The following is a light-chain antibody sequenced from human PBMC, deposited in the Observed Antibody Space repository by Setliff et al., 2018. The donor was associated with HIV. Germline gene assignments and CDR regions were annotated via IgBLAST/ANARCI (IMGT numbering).Light chain of an antibody. Sequence: QSVLTQPASVSGSPGHSITISCTGTSSDVGEYDYVSWYQQHPGKAPKLIIYDFTYRPSGVSKPFSGSKSGNTASLTISGLQAEDEADYYCSSHRDTNTLEVFGTGTKVTVL. CDR1: SSDVGEYDY. CDR3: SSHRDTNTLEV. J-gene: IGLJ1*01. CDR2: DFT. V-gene: IGLV2-14*03.